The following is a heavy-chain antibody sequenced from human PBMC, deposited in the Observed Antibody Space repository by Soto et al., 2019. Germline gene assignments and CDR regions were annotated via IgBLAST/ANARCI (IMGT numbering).Heavy chain of an antibody. D-gene: IGHD6-19*01. Sequence: GASVPDSFKASGYTFTSYYMHWVRQAPGHGLEGMGIINPSGGSSSYAQNFQGRVTLTRDTTTSTVYMVLSSLRTEDTAVYYGSRDLYLAGTVLRCYYYYGIDVWGQGTKVTVSS. V-gene: IGHV1-46*01. J-gene: IGHJ6*02. CDR2: INPSGGSS. CDR3: SRDLYLAGTVLRCYYYYGIDV. CDR1: GYTFTSYY.